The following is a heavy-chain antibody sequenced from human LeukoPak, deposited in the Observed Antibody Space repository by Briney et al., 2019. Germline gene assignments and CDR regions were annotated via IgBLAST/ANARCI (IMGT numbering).Heavy chain of an antibody. CDR2: IYWDDDE. CDR3: ARAYYYDSSGYYYRSSNFDY. V-gene: IGHV2-5*02. J-gene: IGHJ4*02. D-gene: IGHD3-22*01. CDR1: GFSLSTNGVG. Sequence: SGPTLVNPTQTLTLTCTFSGFSLSTNGVGVGWIRQPPGKALEWLALIYWDDDERYSPSLKSRLTITKDTSKNQVVLTMTNMDPVDTATYYCARAYYYDSSGYYYRSSNFDYWGQGTLVTISS.